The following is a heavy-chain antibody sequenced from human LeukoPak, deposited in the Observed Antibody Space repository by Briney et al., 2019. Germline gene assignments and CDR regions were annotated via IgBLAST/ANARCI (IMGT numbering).Heavy chain of an antibody. Sequence: GGSLRLSCAGSGFIFNNYAMHWVRQPPGKGLEWVSGISWNSGSIDYADSVKGRFTISRDNAKNSLCLQMNSLRVEDTAFYYCAKDNRRHYTSGPNPDSLHWGQGALVTVSS. CDR3: AKDNRRHYTSGPNPDSLH. V-gene: IGHV3-9*01. CDR2: ISWNSGSI. D-gene: IGHD6-19*01. CDR1: GFIFNNYA. J-gene: IGHJ4*02.